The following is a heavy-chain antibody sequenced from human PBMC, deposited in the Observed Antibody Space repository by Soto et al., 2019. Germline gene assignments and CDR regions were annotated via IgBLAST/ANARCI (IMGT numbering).Heavy chain of an antibody. D-gene: IGHD6-19*01. CDR2: FYYSGST. V-gene: IGHV4-39*07. Sequence: PSETLSLTCTVSGGSISSSSYSWGWIRQPPGKGLEWIGSFYYSGSTYYNPSLKGRVTISVDKSKNQFSLKLSSVTAADTAVYYCARVSGRYYYGMDVWGQGTTVTVSS. CDR1: GGSISSSSYS. J-gene: IGHJ6*02. CDR3: ARVSGRYYYGMDV.